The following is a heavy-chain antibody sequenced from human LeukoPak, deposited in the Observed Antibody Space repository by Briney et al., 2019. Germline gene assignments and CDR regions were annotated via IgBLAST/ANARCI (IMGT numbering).Heavy chain of an antibody. CDR2: ISTYNGNT. CDR3: ARVFTIFGVVITYYMDV. Sequence: ASVNVSCKPSGYSFSNYGISWVRQAPGRGLECMGWISTYNGNTNYAQKCQRRVTSTTHTSTSTAYMELRSLRFDDTAVYYCARVFTIFGVVITYYMDVWGKGTTVTVSS. CDR1: GYSFSNYG. D-gene: IGHD3-3*01. J-gene: IGHJ6*03. V-gene: IGHV1-18*01.